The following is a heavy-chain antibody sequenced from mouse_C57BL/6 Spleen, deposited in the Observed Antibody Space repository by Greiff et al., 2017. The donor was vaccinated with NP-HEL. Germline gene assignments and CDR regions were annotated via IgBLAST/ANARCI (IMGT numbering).Heavy chain of an antibody. CDR2: IDPSDSYT. CDR3: ARDYYGSSRYFDY. V-gene: IGHV1-50*01. CDR1: GYTFTSYW. J-gene: IGHJ2*01. D-gene: IGHD1-1*01. Sequence: QVQLQQSGAELVKPGASVKLSCKASGYTFTSYWMQWVKQRPGQGLEWIGEIDPSDSYTNYNQTFKGKATLTVDTSSSTAYMQRSSLTSEDSAVYYCARDYYGSSRYFDYWGQGTTLTVSS.